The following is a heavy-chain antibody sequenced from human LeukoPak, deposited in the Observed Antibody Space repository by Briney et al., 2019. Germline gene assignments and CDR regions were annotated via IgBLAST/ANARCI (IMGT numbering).Heavy chain of an antibody. CDR2: FYPSGGT. D-gene: IGHD3-3*01. V-gene: IGHV4-4*07. CDR3: AKGHRFLEVYFDS. Sequence: SETLSLTCSVSGDSINNHYWSWIRQPAGKGLEWIGRFYPSGGTNYNPSLDSRVTISVDTSRNQLLLNLNSVTAADTAVYYCAKGHRFLEVYFDSWGQGILVTVSS. CDR1: GDSINNHY. J-gene: IGHJ4*02.